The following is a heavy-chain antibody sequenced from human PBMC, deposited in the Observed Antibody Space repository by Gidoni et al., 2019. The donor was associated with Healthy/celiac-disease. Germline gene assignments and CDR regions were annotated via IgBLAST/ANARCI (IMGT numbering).Heavy chain of an antibody. Sequence: EVQLLESGGGLVQPGGSLRLSCAASGFTFSSYAMSWVRQAPGKGLEWVSTISGSGGSKYYAESGKGRFTISRDNSKNTLYLQMNSLRAEDTAVYYCAKDLHIVVVTAFDYWGQGTLVTVSS. CDR2: ISGSGGSK. D-gene: IGHD2-21*02. CDR1: GFTFSSYA. V-gene: IGHV3-23*01. J-gene: IGHJ4*02. CDR3: AKDLHIVVVTAFDY.